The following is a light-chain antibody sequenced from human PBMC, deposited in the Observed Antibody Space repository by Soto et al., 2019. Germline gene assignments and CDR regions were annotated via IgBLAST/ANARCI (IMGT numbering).Light chain of an antibody. J-gene: IGKJ3*01. CDR3: QQYGGSPLFT. CDR1: QSLTSSF. V-gene: IGKV3-20*01. CDR2: GAS. Sequence: EIVLTQSPGTLSLSPGERATLSCRASQSLTSSFLAWYQQKPGQAPRLLIYGASNRATGIPDRFSGSGSGTDFTLAISRLEPEDFAVYSCQQYGGSPLFTFGPGTRVDFK.